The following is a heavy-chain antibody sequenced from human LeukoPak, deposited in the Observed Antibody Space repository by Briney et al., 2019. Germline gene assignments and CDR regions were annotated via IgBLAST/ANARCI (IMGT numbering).Heavy chain of an antibody. CDR1: GFIFSTYS. Sequence: GGSLRLSCAASGFIFSTYSMNWVRQAPGKGLEWFSYISSSSSTIYYADSVKGRFTFSRDNAKNSLYLQMNSLRAEDTAVYYCARDRYADYVKDYWGQGTLVTVSS. J-gene: IGHJ4*02. CDR3: ARDRYADYVKDY. D-gene: IGHD4-17*01. V-gene: IGHV3-48*01. CDR2: ISSSSSTI.